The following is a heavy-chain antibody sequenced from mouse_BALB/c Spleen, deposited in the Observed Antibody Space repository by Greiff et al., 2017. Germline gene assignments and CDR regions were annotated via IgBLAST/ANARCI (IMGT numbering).Heavy chain of an antibody. J-gene: IGHJ1*01. V-gene: IGHV1-87*01. Sequence: QVTLKESGAELARPGASVKLSCKASGYTFTSYWMQWVKQRPGQGLEWIGAIYPGDGDTRYTQKFKGKATLTADKSSSTAYMQLSSLASEDSAVYYCARGRRYFDVWGAGTTVTVSS. CDR2: IYPGDGDT. CDR3: ARGRRYFDV. CDR1: GYTFTSYW.